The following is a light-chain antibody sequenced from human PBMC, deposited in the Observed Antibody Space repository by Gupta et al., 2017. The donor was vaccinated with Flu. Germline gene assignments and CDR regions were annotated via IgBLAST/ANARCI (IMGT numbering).Light chain of an antibody. J-gene: IGKJ1*01. CDR2: WAS. CDR1: QSVLYSSNNKNY. V-gene: IGKV4-1*01. CDR3: QQDDSTPQT. Sequence: CLGERATINCNASQSVLYSSNNKNYLAWYQQKPGQPPKLLIYWASTRESGVPDRFSGSGSGTDFTLTISSLQAEDVAVYYCQQDDSTPQTFGQGTKVEIK.